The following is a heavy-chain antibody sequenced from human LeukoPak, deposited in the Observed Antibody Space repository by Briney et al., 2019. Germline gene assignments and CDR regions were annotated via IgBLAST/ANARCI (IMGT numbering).Heavy chain of an antibody. Sequence: SETLSLTCTVSGDSISTYLWSWIRQAPGRGLEWIGYFYNSGDTKLNPSLKSRVTISVDTPENQYSLKMSSLTTAATAVYFCARLGFYSGYFDHWGQGILVTVSS. J-gene: IGHJ4*02. D-gene: IGHD2-15*01. V-gene: IGHV4-59*01. CDR1: GDSISTYL. CDR3: ARLGFYSGYFDH. CDR2: FYNSGDT.